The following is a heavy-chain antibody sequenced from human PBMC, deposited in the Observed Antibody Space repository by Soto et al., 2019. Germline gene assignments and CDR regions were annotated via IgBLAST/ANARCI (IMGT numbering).Heavy chain of an antibody. V-gene: IGHV3-23*01. Sequence: GGSLRLSCAASGFTFSSYAMSWVRQAPGKGLEWVSAISGSGGSTYYADSVKGRFTISRDNSKNTLYLQMNSLRAEDTAVFYWSKVKSKGGYDLFDYWGQGTLVTVSS. CDR2: ISGSGGST. CDR3: SKVKSKGGYDLFDY. D-gene: IGHD5-12*01. J-gene: IGHJ4*02. CDR1: GFTFSSYA.